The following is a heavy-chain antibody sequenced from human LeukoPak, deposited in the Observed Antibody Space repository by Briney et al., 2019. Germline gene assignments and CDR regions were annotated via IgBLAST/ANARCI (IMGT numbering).Heavy chain of an antibody. J-gene: IGHJ4*02. CDR1: GGSFSGYY. CDR3: ARDMDL. D-gene: IGHD2-2*03. V-gene: IGHV4-34*01. CDR2: INHSGST. Sequence: SETLSLTCAVYGGSFSGYYWSWIRQPPGKGLEWIGEINHSGSTNYNLSLKSRVTISVDTSKNQFSLKLSSVTAADTAVYYCARDMDLWGQGTLVTVSS.